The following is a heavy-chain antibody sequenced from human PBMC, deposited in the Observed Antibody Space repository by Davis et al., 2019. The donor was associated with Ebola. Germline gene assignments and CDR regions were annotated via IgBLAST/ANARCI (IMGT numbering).Heavy chain of an antibody. Sequence: PGGSLRLSCAASGFTFSNYAMHWVRQAPGKGLEWVAVIAYDGSTKYYADSVKGQFTISRDSSKNTVYLEMNSLRPEDTAVYYCARDTDGGGGTGKLLQHWGQGTLVTVSS. CDR2: IAYDGSTK. V-gene: IGHV3-30-3*01. CDR1: GFTFSNYA. D-gene: IGHD5-24*01. CDR3: ARDTDGGGGTGKLLQH. J-gene: IGHJ1*01.